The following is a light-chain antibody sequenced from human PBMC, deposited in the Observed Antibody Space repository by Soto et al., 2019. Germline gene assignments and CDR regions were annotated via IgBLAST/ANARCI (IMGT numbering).Light chain of an antibody. CDR3: QQSYSTLLFT. Sequence: DIQMTQSPSSLSASVGDRVTITCRASQSISSYLNWYQQKPGKAPKLLIYAASSLQSGVPSRFSGSGPGTDFTLTISSLQPQDFATYYCQQSYSTLLFTFGPGTKVDIK. CDR2: AAS. J-gene: IGKJ3*01. CDR1: QSISSY. V-gene: IGKV1-39*01.